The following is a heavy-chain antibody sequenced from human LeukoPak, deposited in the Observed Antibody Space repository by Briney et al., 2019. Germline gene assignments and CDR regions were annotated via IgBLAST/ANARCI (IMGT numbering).Heavy chain of an antibody. CDR1: GGSISSSSYY. V-gene: IGHV4-39*01. J-gene: IGHJ4*02. CDR3: ARGLHY. Sequence: PSETLSLTCTVSGGSISSSSYYWGWIRQPPGKGLEWIGSMYYSGSTFYNPSLKSRVTMSVDTSKSQFSLNLRSATAADTAVFYCARGLHYWGQGTLVTVSS. CDR2: MYYSGST.